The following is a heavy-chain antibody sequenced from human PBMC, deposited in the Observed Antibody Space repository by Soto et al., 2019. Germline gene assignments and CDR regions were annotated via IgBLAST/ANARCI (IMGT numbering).Heavy chain of an antibody. Sequence: PSETLSLTCAVYGGSFSGYYWSWIRQPPGKGLEWIGEINHSGSTNYTPSLKSRVTISVDTSKYQFSLKLSSVTAADTAVYYCARDRRIYSNYYGDYFDYWGQGTLVTVSS. CDR2: INHSGST. CDR1: GGSFSGYY. J-gene: IGHJ4*02. D-gene: IGHD4-4*01. CDR3: ARDRRIYSNYYGDYFDY. V-gene: IGHV4-34*01.